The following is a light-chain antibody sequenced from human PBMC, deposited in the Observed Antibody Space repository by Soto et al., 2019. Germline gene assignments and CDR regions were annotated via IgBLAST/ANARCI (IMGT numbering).Light chain of an antibody. Sequence: QSALTQPASVSGSPGQSITISCAGTSSDVGGYPYVSWYQQHPGKAPKLMIYDVSNRPSGVSNRFSGSKSGNTASLTISGLQAEDEADYYCTSYTSSSTPYVFGGGTKLTVL. CDR1: SSDVGGYPY. J-gene: IGLJ1*01. CDR2: DVS. V-gene: IGLV2-14*01. CDR3: TSYTSSSTPYV.